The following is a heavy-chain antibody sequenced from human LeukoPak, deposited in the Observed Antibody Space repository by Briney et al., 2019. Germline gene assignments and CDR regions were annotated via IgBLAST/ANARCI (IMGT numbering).Heavy chain of an antibody. J-gene: IGHJ5*02. V-gene: IGHV3-23*01. CDR3: ARVRNTAMAKRFDP. Sequence: PGGSLRLSCAASRFTFSSYAMSWVRQAPGKGLEWVSAISDSGGSTYYADSVKGRFTISRDNSKNKLYLQMNSLRAEDTALYYCARVRNTAMAKRFDPWGQGTLVTVSS. D-gene: IGHD5-18*01. CDR1: RFTFSSYA. CDR2: ISDSGGST.